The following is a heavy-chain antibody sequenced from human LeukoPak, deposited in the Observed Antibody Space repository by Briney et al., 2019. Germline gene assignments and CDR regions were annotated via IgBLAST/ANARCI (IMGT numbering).Heavy chain of an antibody. CDR1: GGSISSYY. V-gene: IGHV4-59*08. Sequence: PSETLSLTCTVSGGSISSYYWSWLRQPPGKGLEWIGYIYYRGSTNYNPSLKSRVTISVDTSKNQFSLKLSSVTAADTAVYYCARSFRSGYYYYYYMDVWGKGTTVTVSS. CDR3: ARSFRSGYYYYYYMDV. D-gene: IGHD1-26*01. CDR2: IYYRGST. J-gene: IGHJ6*03.